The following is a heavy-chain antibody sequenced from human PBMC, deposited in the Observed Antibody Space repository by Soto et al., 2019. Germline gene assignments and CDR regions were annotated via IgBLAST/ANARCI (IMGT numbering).Heavy chain of an antibody. J-gene: IGHJ4*02. V-gene: IGHV1-3*01. D-gene: IGHD6-19*01. CDR1: GYTFTSYA. CDR2: INAGNGNT. Sequence: GASVKVSCKAFGYTFTSYAMHWVRQAPGQRLEWMGWINAGNGNTKYSQKFQGRVTITRDTSASTAYMELSSLRSEDTAVYYCARVVGPIAVAAYGSFDYWGQGTLVTVSS. CDR3: ARVVGPIAVAAYGSFDY.